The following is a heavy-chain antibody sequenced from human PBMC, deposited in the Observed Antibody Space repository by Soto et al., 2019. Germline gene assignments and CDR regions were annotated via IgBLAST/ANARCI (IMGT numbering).Heavy chain of an antibody. Sequence: SETLSLTCTVSGGSVSRGSYYWSWIRQPPGKGLEWIGYIYYSGSTNYNPSLKSRVTISVDTSKNQFSLKLSSVTAADTAVYYCARDQGGPLNHYYYGMDVWGQGTTVTVS. CDR2: IYYSGST. V-gene: IGHV4-61*01. CDR1: GGSVSRGSYY. D-gene: IGHD3-16*01. CDR3: ARDQGGPLNHYYYGMDV. J-gene: IGHJ6*02.